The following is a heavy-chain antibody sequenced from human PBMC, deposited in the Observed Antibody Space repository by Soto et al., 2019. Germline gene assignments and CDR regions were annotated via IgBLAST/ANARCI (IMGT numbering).Heavy chain of an antibody. CDR2: ISGGGTAV. CDR3: ARDREPSFYRGKGA. V-gene: IGHV3-11*01. CDR1: GYAFSDSY. Sequence: GSQRLSCVASGYAFSDSYKSWTRQAPGKGPEWTSYISGGGTAVFYADSVKGRFTISRDNAQKSLYQQMDSLTSEDTAVYFCARDREPSFYRGKGAWGKRNTVAVSS. J-gene: IGHJ6*04.